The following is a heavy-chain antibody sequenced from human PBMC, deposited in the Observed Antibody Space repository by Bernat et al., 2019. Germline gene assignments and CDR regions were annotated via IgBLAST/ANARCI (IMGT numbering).Heavy chain of an antibody. D-gene: IGHD3-10*01. Sequence: EVQLEESGGGLVQPGGSLRLSCAASGFTFSSYEMNWVRQAPGKGLEWVSYISSSGSTINYEDVEKGRLPISRDNAKNSLYLQMNSLRAEETAVYYCARDGHVRSVRGGGFDYWGQGTLVTVSS. V-gene: IGHV3-48*03. CDR2: ISSSGSTI. J-gene: IGHJ4*02. CDR3: ARDGHVRSVRGGGFDY. CDR1: GFTFSSYE.